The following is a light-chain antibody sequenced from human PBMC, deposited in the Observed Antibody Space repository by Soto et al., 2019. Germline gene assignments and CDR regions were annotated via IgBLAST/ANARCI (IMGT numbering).Light chain of an antibody. Sequence: EIVLTQYPGTLSLSPAEIAILCFRPGQSVSSTSLAWYQQKPGQTPRLLIYGASTRATGIPARFSGSGSGTEFTLTISSLQSEDFAVYYCQQYNNWPRTFGQGTKVDTK. CDR2: GAS. V-gene: IGKV3-15*01. CDR1: QSVSST. J-gene: IGKJ1*01. CDR3: QQYNNWPRT.